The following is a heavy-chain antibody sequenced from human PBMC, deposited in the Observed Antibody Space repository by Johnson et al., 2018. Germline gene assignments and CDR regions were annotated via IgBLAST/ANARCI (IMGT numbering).Heavy chain of an antibody. V-gene: IGHV3-21*01. CDR3: ATSNGRRDAI. J-gene: IGHJ3*02. D-gene: IGHD2-8*01. CDR1: GFTLSNHT. Sequence: VQLVESGGGLVKPGGSLRLSCAASGFTLSNHTMNWVRQAPGKGLEWVSSISASGRLTFYADSLKGRFTISSDSAKNSLFLQMHSLRPEDTAVYYCATSNGRRDAIWGQGTMVTVSS. CDR2: ISASGRLT.